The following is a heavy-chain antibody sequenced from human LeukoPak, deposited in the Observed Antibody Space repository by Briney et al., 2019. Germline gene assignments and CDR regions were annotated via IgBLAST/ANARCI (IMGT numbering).Heavy chain of an antibody. CDR2: IEQDGSEK. Sequence: GGSLRLSCAASGLTFSAYWGNWVRQAPGKGLEWVANIEQDGSEKNYVDSVKGRFTISRDNGENSLYLQMNSLRVEDTGVYYCVGGIGWLSDYWGQGTLVTVSS. CDR3: VGGIGWLSDY. V-gene: IGHV3-7*01. D-gene: IGHD3-9*01. J-gene: IGHJ4*02. CDR1: GLTFSAYW.